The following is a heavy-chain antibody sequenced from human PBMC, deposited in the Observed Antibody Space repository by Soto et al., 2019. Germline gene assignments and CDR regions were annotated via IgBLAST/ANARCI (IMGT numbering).Heavy chain of an antibody. CDR2: ISGSGGST. V-gene: IGHV3-23*01. Sequence: EVQLLESGGGLVQPGGSLRLSCAASGLTFSSYAMSWVRQAPGKGLEWVSVISGSGGSTYYADSVKGRFTISRDNSKNTLYMQMNSLRAEDTAVYYCAKRGSGSQFDYWGQGTLVTVSS. CDR1: GLTFSSYA. D-gene: IGHD1-26*01. CDR3: AKRGSGSQFDY. J-gene: IGHJ4*02.